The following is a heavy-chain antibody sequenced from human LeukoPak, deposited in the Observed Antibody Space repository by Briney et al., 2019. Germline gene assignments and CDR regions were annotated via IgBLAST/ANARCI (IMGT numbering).Heavy chain of an antibody. Sequence: SETLSLTCSVSGDSISGPYWNWIRQSPGRGLEWIGYTHYTGENNYNPSLKSRLTMSVDTSNNQVYLRLSSVTAADTAVYYCGRNLGSGSDHWGQGTLVTASS. V-gene: IGHV4-59*11. CDR2: THYTGEN. CDR1: GDSISGPY. CDR3: GRNLGSGSDH. J-gene: IGHJ4*02. D-gene: IGHD3-10*01.